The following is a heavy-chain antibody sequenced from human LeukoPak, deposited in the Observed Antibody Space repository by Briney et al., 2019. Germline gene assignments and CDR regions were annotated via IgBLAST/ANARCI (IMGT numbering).Heavy chain of an antibody. V-gene: IGHV4-59*12. CDR1: GGSISGYY. J-gene: IGHJ4*02. D-gene: IGHD6-19*01. CDR2: ISFTGNT. CDR3: ARGTGYSSGWADY. Sequence: PSETLSLTCTVSGGSISGYYWSWIRQSTGKRLEWIAYISFTGNTNYNPSLKSRVTISVDTSKNQFSLKLSSVTAADTAVYYCARGTGYSSGWADYWGQGTLVTVSS.